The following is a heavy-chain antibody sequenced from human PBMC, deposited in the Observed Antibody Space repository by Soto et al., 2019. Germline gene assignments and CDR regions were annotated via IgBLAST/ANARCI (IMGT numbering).Heavy chain of an antibody. CDR2: IYPGDSDT. CDR3: ARHIGGWSPNQYYYYYYGMDV. V-gene: IGHV5-51*01. J-gene: IGHJ6*02. Sequence: GESLKISCKGSGYSFVSYWIGWVRQMPKKGLEWMGIIYPGDSDTRYSPSFQGQVTISADKSISTAYLQWSSLKASDTAMYYCARHIGGWSPNQYYYYYYGMDVWGQGTTVTVSS. CDR1: GYSFVSYW. D-gene: IGHD6-19*01.